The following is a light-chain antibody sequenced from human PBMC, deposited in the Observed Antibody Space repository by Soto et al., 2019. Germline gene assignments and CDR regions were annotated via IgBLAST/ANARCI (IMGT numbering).Light chain of an antibody. V-gene: IGLV2-8*01. J-gene: IGLJ1*01. CDR3: NSYAGSNVYV. CDR2: EVS. Sequence: VLTQPASVSGSPGQSITISCTGTSSDVGGYNSVSWFQQHPSKAPKLMIYEVSKRPSGVPDRFSGSKSGNTASLTVSGLQAEDEADYYCNSYAGSNVYVFGTGTKVTVL. CDR1: SSDVGGYNS.